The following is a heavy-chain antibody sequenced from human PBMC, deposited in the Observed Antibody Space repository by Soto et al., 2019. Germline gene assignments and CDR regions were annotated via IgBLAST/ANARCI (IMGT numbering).Heavy chain of an antibody. V-gene: IGHV3-9*01. J-gene: IGHJ4*02. CDR2: ISWNSGSI. D-gene: IGHD1-1*01. CDR1: GFTLDDYA. CDR3: ARDNWNHAYFDY. Sequence: GGDLRLSCAASGFTLDDYAMHWVWQAPGKGLEWVSGISWNSGSIGYADPVKGRFTISRDNAKNSLYLQMSSLRAEDTAVYYCARDNWNHAYFDYWGQGTLVTVSS.